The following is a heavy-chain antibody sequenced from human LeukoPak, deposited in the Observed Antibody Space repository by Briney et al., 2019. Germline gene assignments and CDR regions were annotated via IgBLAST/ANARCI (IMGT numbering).Heavy chain of an antibody. Sequence: PSETLSLTCTVSGYSISSGYYWGWIRQPPGKGLEWIGRIYTSGSTTYNPSLKSRVTMSVDTSKNQFSLKLSSVTAADTAVYYCARRNYDILTGYPYFDYWGQGTLVTVSS. J-gene: IGHJ4*02. D-gene: IGHD3-9*01. CDR1: GYSISSGYY. V-gene: IGHV4-38-2*02. CDR2: IYTSGST. CDR3: ARRNYDILTGYPYFDY.